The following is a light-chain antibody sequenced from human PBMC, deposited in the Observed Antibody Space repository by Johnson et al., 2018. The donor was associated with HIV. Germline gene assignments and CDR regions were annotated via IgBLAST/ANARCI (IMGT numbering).Light chain of an antibody. CDR1: SSNIGNNY. CDR3: ATWDSSLSGYV. J-gene: IGLJ1*01. Sequence: QSVLTQPPSVSAAPGQKVTISCSGSSSNIGNNYVSWYQQLPGTAPKLLIYDNSKRPSGIPDRFSGSKSGTSATLVITGLQTGDEADYHCATWDSSLSGYVFGTGTKVTVL. CDR2: DNS. V-gene: IGLV1-51*01.